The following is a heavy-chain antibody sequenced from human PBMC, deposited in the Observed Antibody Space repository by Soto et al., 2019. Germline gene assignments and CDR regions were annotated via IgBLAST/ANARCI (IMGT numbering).Heavy chain of an antibody. V-gene: IGHV5-51*01. J-gene: IGHJ6*02. Sequence: PGESRKISCKGSGYSFTSYWIGWVRQMPGKGLEWMXIXYXXXSXTXXXPXXXXQVTTPADKSISTAYLQWSSLKASDTPMYYCACQYSHDYYYGMDVWGQGTTVTVSS. CDR1: GYSFTSYW. D-gene: IGHD5-18*01. CDR2: XYXXXSXT. CDR3: ACQYSHDYYYGMDV.